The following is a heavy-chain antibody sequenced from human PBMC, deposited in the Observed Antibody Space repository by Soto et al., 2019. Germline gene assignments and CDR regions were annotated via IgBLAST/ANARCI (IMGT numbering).Heavy chain of an antibody. D-gene: IGHD5-12*01. Sequence: QVQLVQSGAEVKKPGSSVKLSCKASGGTFSSSAISWVRQAPGQGLEWMGGIMPIFRTPDYAQKFQGRGTITADEATSTVYMELSSLRSEDTAVYYCVRDKDRLPLGGNYYYILDVWGQGTTVTVSS. CDR3: VRDKDRLPLGGNYYYILDV. J-gene: IGHJ6*02. CDR1: GGTFSSSA. CDR2: IMPIFRTP. V-gene: IGHV1-69*12.